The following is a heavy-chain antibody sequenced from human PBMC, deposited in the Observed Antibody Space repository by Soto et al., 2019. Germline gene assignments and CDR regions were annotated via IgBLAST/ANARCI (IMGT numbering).Heavy chain of an antibody. CDR3: VRSGTSSGRFSDY. Sequence: GESLKISCKGSGYTFTSYWIGWVRQMPGEGLEWMGVIYPSDSDIRYSPSFQGKVTISADKSITTAYLQCSSLKAADTAMYYCVRSGTSSGRFSDYWGQGTLVTVSS. V-gene: IGHV5-51*01. D-gene: IGHD2-15*01. CDR2: IYPSDSDI. J-gene: IGHJ4*02. CDR1: GYTFTSYW.